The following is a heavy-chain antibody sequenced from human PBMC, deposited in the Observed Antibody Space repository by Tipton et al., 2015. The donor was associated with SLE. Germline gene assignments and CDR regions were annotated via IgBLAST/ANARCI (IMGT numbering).Heavy chain of an antibody. V-gene: IGHV4-31*03. J-gene: IGHJ3*02. CDR1: GGSLNRAGYF. CDR2: ISYNGDA. D-gene: IGHD3-16*01. Sequence: TLSLTCTVSGGSLNRAGYFWNWIRQRPGTGLEWIGSISYNGDANRNPSLGRRLTLSIDISENHFSLSLTSLTAADSALYFCARDPGERTFDMWGQGTRVTVSS. CDR3: ARDPGERTFDM.